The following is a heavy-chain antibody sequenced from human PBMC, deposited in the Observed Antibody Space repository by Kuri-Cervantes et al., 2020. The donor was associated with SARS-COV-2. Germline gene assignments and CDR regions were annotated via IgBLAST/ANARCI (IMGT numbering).Heavy chain of an antibody. J-gene: IGHJ4*02. V-gene: IGHV4-59*01. CDR1: GGSISSYY. D-gene: IGHD2-2*01. CDR3: ARATSFTSIYYYFDS. Sequence: GSLRLSCTVSGGSISSYYWTWVRQPPGKGLKFIGYIYHNGNGYNPPLESRVTMSLDTSRNQFSLRLTSVTPADTAVYYCARATSFTSIYYYFDSWGQGNLVTVSS. CDR2: IYHNGNG.